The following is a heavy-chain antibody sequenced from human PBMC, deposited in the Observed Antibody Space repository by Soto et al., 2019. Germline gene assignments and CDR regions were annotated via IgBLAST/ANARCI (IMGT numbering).Heavy chain of an antibody. Sequence: GGSLRLSCAASGFTFSSYAMSWVRQAPGKGLEWVSAISGSGGSTYYADSVKGRFTISRDNSKNTLYLQMNSLRAEDTAVYYCAKYWFQNPSLFYYYGMDVWGQGTTVTVSS. D-gene: IGHD3-10*01. J-gene: IGHJ6*02. V-gene: IGHV3-23*01. CDR2: ISGSGGST. CDR1: GFTFSSYA. CDR3: AKYWFQNPSLFYYYGMDV.